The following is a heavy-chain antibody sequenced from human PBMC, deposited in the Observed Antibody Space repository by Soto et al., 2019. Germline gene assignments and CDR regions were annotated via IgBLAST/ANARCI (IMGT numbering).Heavy chain of an antibody. CDR2: ISGTGGRT. V-gene: IGHV3-23*01. CDR1: GFTFSSYA. J-gene: IGHJ4*02. Sequence: GGSLRLSCAASGFTFSSYAMDWVRQTPGKGLEWVSAISGTGGRTYYADSVKGRFTISRDNSKNTLFLQMNSLRAEDTAVYYCARGSGGAAAAYWGQGTLVTV. CDR3: ARGSGGAAAAY. D-gene: IGHD6-13*01.